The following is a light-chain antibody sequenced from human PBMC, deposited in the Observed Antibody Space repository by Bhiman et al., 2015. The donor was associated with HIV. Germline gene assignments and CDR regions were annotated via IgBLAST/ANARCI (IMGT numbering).Light chain of an antibody. CDR1: RLGDKY. J-gene: IGLJ2*01. CDR3: QLWDTTSDPFVV. CDR2: QDN. V-gene: IGLV3-1*01. Sequence: SYELTQPSSVSVSPGQTASITCSGDRLGDKYACWYQQKPGQSPILVIYQDNMRPSGIPDRFSGSYSGNAATLTISGAEAGDEADYYCQLWDTTSDPFVVFGGGTKLTVL.